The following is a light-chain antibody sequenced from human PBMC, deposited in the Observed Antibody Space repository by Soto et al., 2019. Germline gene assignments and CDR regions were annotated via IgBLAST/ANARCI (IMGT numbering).Light chain of an antibody. CDR3: LLFYGGVHI. CDR2: KVN. CDR1: TGAVTSDYF. V-gene: IGLV7-43*01. Sequence: QAVVTQEPSLTVSPGGTVTLTCACSTGAVTSDYFPNWFQQKPGQAPRALIYKVNNRHSWTPARFSGSLLGGKAALTLSAVQPEDEAEYYCLLFYGGVHIFGGGTKLTVL. J-gene: IGLJ2*01.